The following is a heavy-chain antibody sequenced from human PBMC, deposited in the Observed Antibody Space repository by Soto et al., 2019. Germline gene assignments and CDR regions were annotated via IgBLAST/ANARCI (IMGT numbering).Heavy chain of an antibody. CDR2: INHSGST. J-gene: IGHJ6*02. CDR3: ASTRSGYDFYYYGMDV. CDR1: GGSFSGYY. V-gene: IGHV4-34*01. D-gene: IGHD5-12*01. Sequence: SETLSLTCAVYGGSFSGYYWSWIRQPPGKGLEWIGEINHSGSTNYNPPLKSRVTISVDTSKNQFSLKLSSVTAADTAVYYCASTRSGYDFYYYGMDVWGQGTTVTVSS.